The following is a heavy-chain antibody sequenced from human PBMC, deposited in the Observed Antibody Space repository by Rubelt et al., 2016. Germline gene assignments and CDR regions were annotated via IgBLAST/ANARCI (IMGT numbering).Heavy chain of an antibody. CDR2: ISYRDTSI. CDR1: GFTFGDYY. Sequence: VQLVESGGGLVKPGGSLRLSCAASGFTFGDYYMGWIRQAPGKGLEWVSYISYRDTSIYYADSVKDRFTISRDNGKNSLFLQMNSLRAEDTAVYFCARRKSVTGSYYFDSWGQGSLVTVSS. V-gene: IGHV3-11*01. D-gene: IGHD3-9*01. CDR3: ARRKSVTGSYYFDS. J-gene: IGHJ4*02.